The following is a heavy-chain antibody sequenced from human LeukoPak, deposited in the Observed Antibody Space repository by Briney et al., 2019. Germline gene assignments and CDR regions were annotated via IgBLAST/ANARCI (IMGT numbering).Heavy chain of an antibody. CDR3: ARVVGYCSSTSCYPRFDY. Sequence: SETLSLTCAVSGYSISSGYYWGWIRQPPGKGLEWIGEINHSGSTNYNPSLKSRVTISVDTSKNQFSLKLSSVTAADTAVYYCARVVGYCSSTSCYPRFDYWGQGTLVTVSS. V-gene: IGHV4-38-2*01. D-gene: IGHD2-2*01. CDR1: GYSISSGYY. CDR2: INHSGST. J-gene: IGHJ4*02.